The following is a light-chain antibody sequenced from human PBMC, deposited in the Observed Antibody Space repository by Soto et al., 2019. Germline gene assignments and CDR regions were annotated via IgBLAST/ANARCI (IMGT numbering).Light chain of an antibody. Sequence: PGEGATLSCRASENVYINSLAWYQQKPGQPPRLLIYGAATRASAVPDRFSGSGSGADFTLTITGLEPEDFAVYYCQQYGTSPLTLGPGTRVD. J-gene: IGKJ3*01. CDR3: QQYGTSPLT. V-gene: IGKV3-20*01. CDR1: ENVYINS. CDR2: GAA.